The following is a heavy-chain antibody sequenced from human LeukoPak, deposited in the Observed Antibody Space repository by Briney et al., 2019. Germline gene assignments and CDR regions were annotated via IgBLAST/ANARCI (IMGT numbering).Heavy chain of an antibody. J-gene: IGHJ6*03. D-gene: IGHD3-22*01. CDR3: ARDRGYYYDSSGYYMDV. CDR1: GGTFSSYA. CDR2: IIPIFGTA. V-gene: IGHV1-69*05. Sequence: SVKVSCKASGGTFSSYAISCVRQAPGQGLEWIGGIIPIFGTANYAQKFQGRVTITTDESTSTAYMELSSLRSEDTAVYYCARDRGYYYDSSGYYMDVWGKGTTVTVSS.